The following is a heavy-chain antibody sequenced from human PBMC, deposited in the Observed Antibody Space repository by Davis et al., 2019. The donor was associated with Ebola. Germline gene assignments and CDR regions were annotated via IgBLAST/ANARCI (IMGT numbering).Heavy chain of an antibody. D-gene: IGHD2-15*01. CDR2: ISGSGDNT. Sequence: PGGSLRLSCAASGFTFSNYAVSWVRQAPGKGLEWVSTISGSGDNTNYADSVKGRFTISRDTSKNTLYLQMNSLRAEDTAVYYCAKDGGGNWNYYYGMDVWGQGTTVTVSS. CDR3: AKDGGGNWNYYYGMDV. CDR1: GFTFSNYA. J-gene: IGHJ6*02. V-gene: IGHV3-23*01.